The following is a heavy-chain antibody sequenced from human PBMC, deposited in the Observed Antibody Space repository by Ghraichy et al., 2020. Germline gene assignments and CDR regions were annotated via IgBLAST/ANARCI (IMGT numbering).Heavy chain of an antibody. V-gene: IGHV4-59*11. D-gene: IGHD6-6*01. CDR2: IYYSGST. CDR3: ARGSLIAGRLAFFDI. CDR1: GGSISSHY. Sequence: ESLNISCTVSGGSISSHYWSWIRQPPGKGLQWIGHIYYSGSTNYNPSLKGRVTISVDTSKNQFSLKLSSVTAADTAVYYCARGSLIAGRLAFFDIWGQGTM. J-gene: IGHJ3*02.